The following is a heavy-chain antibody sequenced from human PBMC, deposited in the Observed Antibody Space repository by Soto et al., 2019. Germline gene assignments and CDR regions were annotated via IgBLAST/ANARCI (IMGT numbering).Heavy chain of an antibody. CDR1: GYTFTDYY. D-gene: IGHD1-1*01. CDR3: ARSGTGPTYLDH. V-gene: IGHV1-2*02. Sequence: QVQLVQSGAEVVKPGASVKVSYQGSGYTFTDYYLHWLRQAPGHGLEWIGWVNPDTGATNYAQNFQGRVTLTRDASINTGHMELARLGSDDTAVYYCARSGTGPTYLDHWGQGTLVTVSS. CDR2: VNPDTGAT. J-gene: IGHJ4*02.